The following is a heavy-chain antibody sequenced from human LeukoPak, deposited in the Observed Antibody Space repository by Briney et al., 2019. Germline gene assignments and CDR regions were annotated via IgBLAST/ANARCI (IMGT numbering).Heavy chain of an antibody. V-gene: IGHV3-23*01. CDR3: APTGVPGPH. CDR1: GFTFISYA. D-gene: IGHD1-14*01. J-gene: IGHJ1*01. Sequence: GGYLRLSCAASGFTFISYAMSSVRQAPGKGLEWVSAISGSGGSTYYADSVKGRFTISRDNSKNTLYLQMNSLRAEDTAVYYCAPTGVPGPHWGQGTLVTVSS. CDR2: ISGSGGST.